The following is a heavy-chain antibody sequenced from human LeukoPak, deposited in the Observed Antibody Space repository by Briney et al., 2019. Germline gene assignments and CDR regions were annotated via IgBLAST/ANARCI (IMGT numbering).Heavy chain of an antibody. CDR3: ARENWWLVRRGWFDP. V-gene: IGHV4-61*01. J-gene: IGHJ5*02. CDR2: IYYSGST. CDR1: GGSISSGPYF. Sequence: SQTLSLTCSVSGGSISSGPYFWSWIRQSPGKGLEWIGYIYYSGSTNYNPSLKSRVTISVDMSKNQFSLKLSSVTAADTAVYYCARENWWLVRRGWFDPWGQGTLVTVPS. D-gene: IGHD6-19*01.